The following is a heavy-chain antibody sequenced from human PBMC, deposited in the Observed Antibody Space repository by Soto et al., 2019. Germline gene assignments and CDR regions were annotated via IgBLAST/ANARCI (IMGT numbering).Heavy chain of an antibody. Sequence: QVKLVQSGAEVKKPGSSVKVSCKASGGTLSSYAISWVRQAPGQGLEWMGGIIPIFGTANYAQKFQGRVTSTADKATSTAYMELSSRMSEDTAVYYCARRGRRVAGTRPGWFDPWGQGTLVTVSS. CDR2: IIPIFGTA. V-gene: IGHV1-69*06. CDR1: GGTLSSYA. CDR3: ARRGRRVAGTRPGWFDP. J-gene: IGHJ5*02. D-gene: IGHD1-1*01.